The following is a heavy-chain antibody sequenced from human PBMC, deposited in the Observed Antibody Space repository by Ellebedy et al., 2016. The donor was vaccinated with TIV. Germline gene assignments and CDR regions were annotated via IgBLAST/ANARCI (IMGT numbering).Heavy chain of an antibody. J-gene: IGHJ6*02. D-gene: IGHD3-10*01. CDR3: AREITLVRGPTYYYGLDV. CDR2: MHPNSGNT. V-gene: IGHV1-8*03. CDR1: GYSFTTHD. Sequence: ASVKVSCKASGYSFTTHDINWVRQAPGQGLEWVGWMHPNSGNTAYARNVQGRVSITRDISTSTAFLELRNLSSEDTAVYYCAREITLVRGPTYYYGLDVWGQGTTLTVSS.